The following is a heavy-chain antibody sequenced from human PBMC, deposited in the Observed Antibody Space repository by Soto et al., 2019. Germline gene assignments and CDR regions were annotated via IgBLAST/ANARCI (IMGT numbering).Heavy chain of an antibody. CDR1: GYTFTGYY. CDR2: INPNSGGT. Sequence: ASVKVSCKASGYTFTGYYMHWVRQAPGQGLEWMGWINPNSGGTNYAQKFQGWVTMTRDTSISTAYMELSRLRSDDTAVYYCAIFYYDILTGLPSPYYGMDVWGQGTTVTVSS. CDR3: AIFYYDILTGLPSPYYGMDV. V-gene: IGHV1-2*04. J-gene: IGHJ6*02. D-gene: IGHD3-9*01.